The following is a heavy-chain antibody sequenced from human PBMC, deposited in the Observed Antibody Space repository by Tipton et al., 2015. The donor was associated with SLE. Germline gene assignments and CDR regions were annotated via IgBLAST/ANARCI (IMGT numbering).Heavy chain of an antibody. Sequence: TLSLTCTVSGDSITSYYWNWIRQSPGKGLEWIGYIYYNGHTNYNPSLKSRVTISVDTSKSQFSLKLSSVTAADTAVYYCARGSGEGDWFDPWGQGTLVTVSS. CDR3: ARGSGEGDWFDP. J-gene: IGHJ5*02. CDR1: GDSITSYY. D-gene: IGHD1-26*01. CDR2: IYYNGHT. V-gene: IGHV4-59*01.